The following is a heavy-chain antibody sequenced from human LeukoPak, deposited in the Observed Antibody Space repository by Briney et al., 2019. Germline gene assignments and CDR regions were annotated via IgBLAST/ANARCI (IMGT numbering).Heavy chain of an antibody. V-gene: IGHV3-49*03. CDR1: GFTFGDYA. D-gene: IGHD3-22*01. J-gene: IGHJ4*02. CDR2: IRSKVYGGTT. Sequence: GGSLRLSCTASGFTFGDYAMSWFRQAPGKGLEWVGFIRSKVYGGTTEYAASVKGRFTISRDDSKSIAYLQMDSLKTEDTAVYYCSRDKEDRAYYYDSSGYYQDYWGQGTLVTVSS. CDR3: SRDKEDRAYYYDSSGYYQDY.